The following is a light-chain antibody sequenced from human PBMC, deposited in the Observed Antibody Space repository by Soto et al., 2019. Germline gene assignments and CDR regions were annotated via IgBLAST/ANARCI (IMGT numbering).Light chain of an antibody. CDR1: SSDVGGYNY. CDR3: SSYADSNNYV. V-gene: IGLV2-8*01. Sequence: QSVLTQPPSASGSPGQSVTISCTGTSSDVGGYNYVSWYQQHPGKAPKIMIYEVSKRPSGVPDRFSGSKSGNTASLTVSGLQAEDGADYYCSSYADSNNYVFGTGTKVTVL. CDR2: EVS. J-gene: IGLJ1*01.